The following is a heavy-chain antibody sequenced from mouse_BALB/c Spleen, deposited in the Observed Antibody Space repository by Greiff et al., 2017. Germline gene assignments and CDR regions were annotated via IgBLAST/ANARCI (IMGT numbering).Heavy chain of an antibody. D-gene: IGHD6-1*01. J-gene: IGHJ2*01. V-gene: IGHV14-1*02. CDR3: ARLLCDY. CDR2: IDPENGNT. CDR1: GFNIKDYY. Sequence: VQLQQSGAELVRPGALVKLSCKASGFNIKDYYMHWVKQRPEQGLEWIGWIDPENGNTIYDPKFQGKASITADTSSNTAYLQLSSLTSEDTAVYYCARLLCDYWGQGTTLTVSS.